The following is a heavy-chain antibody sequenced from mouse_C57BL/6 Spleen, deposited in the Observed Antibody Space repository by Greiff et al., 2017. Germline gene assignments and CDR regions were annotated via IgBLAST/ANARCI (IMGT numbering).Heavy chain of an antibody. CDR2: SYPGDGDT. CDR3: AREATVVATKGRDY. V-gene: IGHV1-82*01. Sequence: VQLQQSGPELVKPGASVKISCKASGYAFSSSWMNWVKQRPGKGLEWIGRSYPGDGDTNYNGKFKGKATLTADKSSSTAYRQLSSLTSEDSAVYFCAREATVVATKGRDYWGQGTTLTVSS. CDR1: GYAFSSSW. J-gene: IGHJ2*01. D-gene: IGHD1-1*01.